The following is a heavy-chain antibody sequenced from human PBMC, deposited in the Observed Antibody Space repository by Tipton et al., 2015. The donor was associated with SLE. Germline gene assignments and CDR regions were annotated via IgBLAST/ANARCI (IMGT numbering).Heavy chain of an antibody. CDR2: IYHSGST. V-gene: IGHV4-38-2*02. CDR1: GYSISSGYY. CDR3: ARAGRWLVRFFDY. J-gene: IGHJ4*02. Sequence: SLTCTVSGYSISSGYYWGWIRQPPGKGLEWIGSIYHSGSTYYNPSLKSRVTISVDTSKNQFSLKLSSVTAADTAVYYCARAGRWLVRFFDYWGQGTLVTVSS. D-gene: IGHD6-19*01.